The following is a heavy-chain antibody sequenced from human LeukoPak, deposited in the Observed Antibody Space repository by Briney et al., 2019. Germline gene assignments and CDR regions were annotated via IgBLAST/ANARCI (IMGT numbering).Heavy chain of an antibody. CDR2: ISSSSSYT. D-gene: IGHD3-22*01. CDR1: GFTFSDYY. CDR3: ARVDGGYYNYFDC. J-gene: IGHJ4*02. Sequence: PGGSLRLSCAASGFTFSDYYMSWIRQAPGKGLEWVSYISSSSSYTNYADSVKGRFTISRDNSKNTLYLQMNSLRAEDTAVYYCARVDGGYYNYFDCWGRGTLVTVSS. V-gene: IGHV3-11*06.